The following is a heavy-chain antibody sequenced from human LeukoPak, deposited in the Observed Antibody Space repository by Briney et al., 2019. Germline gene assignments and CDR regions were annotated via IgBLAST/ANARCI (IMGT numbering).Heavy chain of an antibody. CDR1: GYTLTELS. V-gene: IGHV1-24*01. D-gene: IGHD1-26*01. CDR3: ANIVGATTRGSDY. J-gene: IGHJ4*02. CDR2: FDPEDGET. Sequence: AASVKVSRKVSGYTLTELSMHWVRQAPGKGLEWMGGFDPEDGETIYAQKFQGRVTMTEDTSTDTAYMELSSLRSEDTAVYYCANIVGATTRGSDYWGQGTLVTVSS.